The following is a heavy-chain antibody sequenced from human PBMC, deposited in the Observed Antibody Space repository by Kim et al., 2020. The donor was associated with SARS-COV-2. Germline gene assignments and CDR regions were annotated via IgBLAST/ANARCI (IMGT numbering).Heavy chain of an antibody. D-gene: IGHD5-18*01. V-gene: IGHV4-39*01. CDR1: GGSISSSSYY. CDR3: ARRGYSYGFGGRGGRYFDY. J-gene: IGHJ4*02. CDR2: IYYSGST. Sequence: SETLSLTCTVSGGSISSSSYYWGWIRQPPGKGLEWIGSIYYSGSTYYNPSLKSRVTISVDTSKNQLTLKLSSVTAADTAVYYCARRGYSYGFGGRGGRYFDYWGQGALATVSS.